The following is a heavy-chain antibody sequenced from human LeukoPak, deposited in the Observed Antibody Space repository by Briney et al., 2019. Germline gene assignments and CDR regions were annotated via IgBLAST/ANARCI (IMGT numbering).Heavy chain of an antibody. CDR2: VYYTGST. D-gene: IGHD6-13*01. Sequence: SETLSLTCTVSGGSISSYYWSWVRQPPGKGLEWIGFVYYTGSTNYSPSLKSRVTISVDTSRNQFSLKLRSVTAADTAVYYCARISSSNWYNERGAFDVWGQGTMVTVSS. CDR3: ARISSSNWYNERGAFDV. J-gene: IGHJ3*01. CDR1: GGSISSYY. V-gene: IGHV4-59*01.